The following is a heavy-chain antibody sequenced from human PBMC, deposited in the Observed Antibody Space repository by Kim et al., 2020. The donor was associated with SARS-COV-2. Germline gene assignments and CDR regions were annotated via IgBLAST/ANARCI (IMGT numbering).Heavy chain of an antibody. CDR2: IIPIFGTA. CDR1: GGTFSSYA. CDR3: ARIRRYYDSSGPLDY. J-gene: IGHJ4*02. V-gene: IGHV1-69*13. D-gene: IGHD3-22*01. Sequence: SVKVSCKASGGTFSSYAISWVRQAPGQGLEWMGGIIPIFGTANYAQKFQGRVTITADESTSTAYMELSSLRSEDTAVYYCARIRRYYDSSGPLDYWGQGTLVTVSS.